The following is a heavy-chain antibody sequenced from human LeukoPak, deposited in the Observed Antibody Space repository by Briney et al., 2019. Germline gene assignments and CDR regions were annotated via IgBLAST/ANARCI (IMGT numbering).Heavy chain of an antibody. CDR1: GGSISSYY. CDR3: ARPPQTGESKKLYGMDV. J-gene: IGHJ6*02. CDR2: IYYSGST. V-gene: IGHV4-59*08. Sequence: PSETLSLTCTVSGGSISSYYWSWIRQPPGKGLEWIGYIYYSGSTNYNPSLKSRVTISVDTSKNQFSLKLSSVTAADTAVYYCARPPQTGESKKLYGMDVWGQGTTVTVSS. D-gene: IGHD3-10*01.